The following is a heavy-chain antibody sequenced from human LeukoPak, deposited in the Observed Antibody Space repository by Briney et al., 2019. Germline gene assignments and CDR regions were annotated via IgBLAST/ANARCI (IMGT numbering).Heavy chain of an antibody. Sequence: GGSLRLSCAASGFTFSTYSMKWVRQAPGKGLEWVSYISSSSSTIYYADSVRGRFTISRDNAKNSLYLQMNSLSVEDTAFYYCARAQIAVVTATGPLDYWGQGIQVTVSS. D-gene: IGHD2-21*02. CDR2: ISSSSSTI. CDR1: GFTFSTYS. V-gene: IGHV3-48*04. J-gene: IGHJ4*02. CDR3: ARAQIAVVTATGPLDY.